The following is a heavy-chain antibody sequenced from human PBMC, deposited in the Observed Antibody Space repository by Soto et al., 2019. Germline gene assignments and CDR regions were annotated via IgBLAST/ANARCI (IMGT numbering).Heavy chain of an antibody. CDR1: GGSFSGYY. CDR2: INHSGST. Sequence: SETLSLTCAVYGGSFSGYYWSWIRQPPGKGLEWIGEINHSGSTNYNPSLKSRVTISVDTSKNQFSLKLSSVTAADTAVYYCARTYDGSGPNSGGYGFDIWCQGTMVT. V-gene: IGHV4-34*01. CDR3: ARTYDGSGPNSGGYGFDI. D-gene: IGHD3-22*01. J-gene: IGHJ3*02.